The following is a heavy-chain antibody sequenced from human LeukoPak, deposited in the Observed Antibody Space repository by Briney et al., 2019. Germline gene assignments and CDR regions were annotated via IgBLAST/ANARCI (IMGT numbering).Heavy chain of an antibody. V-gene: IGHV3-11*01. CDR3: ASALQWLPEDY. J-gene: IGHJ4*02. D-gene: IGHD6-19*01. Sequence: GSLRLSCAASGFTFSDYYMSWIRQAPGKGLEWVSYISSSGSTIYYADSVKGRFTISRDNAKNSLYLQMNSLRAEDTAVYYCASALQWLPEDYWGQGTLVTVSS. CDR2: ISSSGSTI. CDR1: GFTFSDYY.